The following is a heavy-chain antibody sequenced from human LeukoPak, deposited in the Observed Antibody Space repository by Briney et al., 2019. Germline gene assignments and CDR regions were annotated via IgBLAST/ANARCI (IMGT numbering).Heavy chain of an antibody. J-gene: IGHJ3*02. CDR3: ARPYYDSSGYYHDAFDI. V-gene: IGHV4-39*07. D-gene: IGHD3-22*01. CDR2: IYYIGST. CDR1: GDSISSSPYY. Sequence: SETLSLTCTVSGDSISSSPYYWGWVRQPPGKGLGWIGSIYYIGSTHYNPSLKRRVTISVDTSKNQFSLKLSSVTAADTAVYYRARPYYDSSGYYHDAFDIWGQGTMVTVSS.